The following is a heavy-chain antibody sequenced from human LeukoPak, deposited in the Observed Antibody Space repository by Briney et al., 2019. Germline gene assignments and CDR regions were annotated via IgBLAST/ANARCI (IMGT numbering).Heavy chain of an antibody. CDR3: ARDLYYYDSSGHY. D-gene: IGHD3-22*01. Sequence: GGSLRLSCAASGFTFSSHSMNWVRQAPGMGLEWVSSISGSSRYIYYADSVKGRFTISRDNAKNSLYLQMNSLRAEDTAVYYCARDLYYYDSSGHYWGQGTLVTVSS. CDR2: ISGSSRYI. CDR1: GFTFSSHS. V-gene: IGHV3-21*01. J-gene: IGHJ4*02.